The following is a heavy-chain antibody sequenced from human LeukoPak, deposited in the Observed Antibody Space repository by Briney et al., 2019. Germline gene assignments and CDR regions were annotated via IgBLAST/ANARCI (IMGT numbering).Heavy chain of an antibody. Sequence: SETLSLTCTVSGDSINSYYWSWIRQPPGKGLEWIGYIYYCGSTKYNPSIKSRVTISVDTSKNQFSLKLSSVTAADTAVYYCARSLRGYRFATDYWGQGTLVTVSS. CDR2: IYYCGST. CDR3: ARSLRGYRFATDY. J-gene: IGHJ4*02. V-gene: IGHV4-59*08. D-gene: IGHD5-18*01. CDR1: GDSINSYY.